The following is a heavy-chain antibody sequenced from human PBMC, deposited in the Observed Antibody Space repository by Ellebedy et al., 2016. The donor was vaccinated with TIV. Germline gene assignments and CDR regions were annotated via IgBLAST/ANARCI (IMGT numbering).Heavy chain of an antibody. CDR3: ARAIYGASYL. J-gene: IGHJ2*01. V-gene: IGHV3-7*01. CDR1: GFTFSSYW. CDR2: VNQNEREK. Sequence: GGSLRLSCAASGFTFSSYWMSWVRQAPGRGLEWVANVNQNEREKYYVDSVKGRFTISRDNSKNSAYLQMNSLGAEDTAVYYCARAIYGASYLWGRGTLVTVSS. D-gene: IGHD4-17*01.